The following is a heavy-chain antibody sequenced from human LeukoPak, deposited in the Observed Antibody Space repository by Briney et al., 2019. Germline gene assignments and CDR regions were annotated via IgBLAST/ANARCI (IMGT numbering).Heavy chain of an antibody. J-gene: IGHJ4*02. CDR1: GYTLTELS. CDR3: ATNLATVVTPAYY. D-gene: IGHD4-23*01. V-gene: IGHV1-24*01. Sequence: ASVTVSCKVSGYTLTELSMHWVRQAPGKGLEWMGGFDPEDGETIYVQKFQGRVTMTEDTSTDTAYMELSSLRSEDTAVYYCATNLATVVTPAYYWGQGTLVTVSS. CDR2: FDPEDGET.